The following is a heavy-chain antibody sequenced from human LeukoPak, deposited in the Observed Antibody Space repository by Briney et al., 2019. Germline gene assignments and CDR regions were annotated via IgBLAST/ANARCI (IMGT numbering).Heavy chain of an antibody. V-gene: IGHV4-59*08. CDR2: IHYSGIT. CDR3: ARGSPRPDI. J-gene: IGHJ3*02. CDR1: GGSISGHH. Sequence: SETLSLTCTVSGGSISGHHWSWIRQPPGKGLEWIGYIHYSGITHYSPSLESRVTISVDTSKNQFSLKLSSVTAADTAVYYCARGSPRPDIWGQGTMVTASS. D-gene: IGHD6-19*01.